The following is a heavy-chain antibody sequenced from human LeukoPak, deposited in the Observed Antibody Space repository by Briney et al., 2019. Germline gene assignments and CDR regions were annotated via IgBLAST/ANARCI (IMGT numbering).Heavy chain of an antibody. Sequence: PSETLSLTCTVSGGSISSYYWSWIRQPPGKGLEGIGYIYYSGSTNYNPSLKSRVTISVDTSKNQFSLKLSSVTAADTAVYYCARGLDDFWSGFYYYYMDVWGKGTTVTVSS. CDR3: ARGLDDFWSGFYYYYMDV. J-gene: IGHJ6*03. D-gene: IGHD3-3*01. V-gene: IGHV4-59*01. CDR1: GGSISSYY. CDR2: IYYSGST.